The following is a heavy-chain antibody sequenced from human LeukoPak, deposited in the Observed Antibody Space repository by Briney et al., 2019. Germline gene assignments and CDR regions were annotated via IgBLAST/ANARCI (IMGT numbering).Heavy chain of an antibody. J-gene: IGHJ6*04. V-gene: IGHV5-51*01. CDR3: ARQSRVAKGTSRQMDV. D-gene: IGHD1-14*01. Sequence: GESLKISCKGSGYSFTSYWIGWVRQMPGKGLEWMGIIYPGDSDTRYSPSFQGQVTISADKSISTAYLQWSSLKASDTAMYYCARQSRVAKGTSRQMDVWGKGTTVTISS. CDR2: IYPGDSDT. CDR1: GYSFTSYW.